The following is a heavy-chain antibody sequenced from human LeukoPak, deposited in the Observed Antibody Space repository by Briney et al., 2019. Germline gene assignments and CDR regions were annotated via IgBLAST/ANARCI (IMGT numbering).Heavy chain of an antibody. Sequence: SETLSLTCTVSGGSISSYYWSWIRQPPGKGLEWIGYIYYSGSNNYNPSLKSRVTISVDTSKNQFSLKLSSVTAADTAVYYCARLGPSTYSSSWLVGGVHYFDYWGQGTLVTVSS. J-gene: IGHJ4*02. D-gene: IGHD6-13*01. CDR3: ARLGPSTYSSSWLVGGVHYFDY. CDR2: IYYSGSN. CDR1: GGSISSYY. V-gene: IGHV4-59*01.